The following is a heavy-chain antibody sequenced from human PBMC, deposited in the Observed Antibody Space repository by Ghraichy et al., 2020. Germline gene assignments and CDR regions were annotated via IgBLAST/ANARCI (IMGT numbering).Heavy chain of an antibody. D-gene: IGHD4-23*01. Sequence: EALNISCVGSGFSFSSYSMNWVRQSPGKGLEWVSYITSSSRTISYADSVKGRFTISRDNAQNSLYLQMNSLRDEDTAVYYCARGSRVVRFFYYDGMDVWGQGTTVTVSS. CDR2: ITSSSRTI. V-gene: IGHV3-48*02. CDR1: GFSFSSYS. CDR3: ARGSRVVRFFYYDGMDV. J-gene: IGHJ6*02.